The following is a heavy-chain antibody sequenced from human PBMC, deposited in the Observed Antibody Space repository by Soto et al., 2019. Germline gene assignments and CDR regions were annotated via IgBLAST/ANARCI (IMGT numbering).Heavy chain of an antibody. CDR2: IHPGGITT. CDR3: AKHLGISYSGGLDN. Sequence: EVQLLESGGGLVQPGGSLRLSCAASGFTFSNYIMNWVRQVPGKGLGWVSAIHPGGITTFYAASVRARFTISRDDSRNTLYLHMNSLTAGDSAVYYCAKHLGISYSGGLDNWGQGTLITVSS. V-gene: IGHV3-23*01. CDR1: GFTFSNYI. D-gene: IGHD3-10*01. J-gene: IGHJ4*02.